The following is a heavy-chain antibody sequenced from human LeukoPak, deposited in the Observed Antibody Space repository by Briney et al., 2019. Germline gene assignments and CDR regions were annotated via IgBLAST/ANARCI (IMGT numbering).Heavy chain of an antibody. D-gene: IGHD1-26*01. CDR3: ARDSIAGATNAFDI. CDR1: GYTFTSYD. J-gene: IGHJ3*02. V-gene: IGHV1-8*01. CDR2: MNPNSGNT. Sequence: VASVKVSCKASGYTFTSYDVNWVRQATGQGLEWMGWMNPNSGNTGYAEKFQGRVTMTRDTSISTAYMELSSLRSEDTAVYYCARDSIAGATNAFDIWGQGTVVTVSS.